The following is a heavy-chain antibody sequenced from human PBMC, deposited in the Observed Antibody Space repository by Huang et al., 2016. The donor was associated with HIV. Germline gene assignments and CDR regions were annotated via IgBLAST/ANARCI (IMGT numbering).Heavy chain of an antibody. CDR3: ARDTDVRGGLDY. J-gene: IGHJ4*02. Sequence: DVQLVESGGGLVQPGGSLRLSCAASGFTFSGYWMHWVRQAPGKGLGGVSRINIDGSSTNYADSVKGRFTISRDNAKNTLYLQMNSLRAEDTAVYYCARDTDVRGGLDYWGQGTLVTVSS. CDR1: GFTFSGYW. CDR2: INIDGSST. V-gene: IGHV3-74*01. D-gene: IGHD4-17*01.